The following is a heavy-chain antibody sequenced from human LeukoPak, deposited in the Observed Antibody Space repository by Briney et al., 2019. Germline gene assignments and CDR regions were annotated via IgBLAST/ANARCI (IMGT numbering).Heavy chain of an antibody. J-gene: IGHJ5*02. V-gene: IGHV4-61*02. Sequence: PSETLSLTCTVSGGSISSGSYYWSWIRQPAGKGLEWIGRIYTSGNTNYNPSLKSRVTISVDTSKNQFSLKLSSVTAADTAVYYCAREYDSGDYGGWFDPWGQGTLVTVSS. D-gene: IGHD4-17*01. CDR3: AREYDSGDYGGWFDP. CDR1: GGSISSGSYY. CDR2: IYTSGNT.